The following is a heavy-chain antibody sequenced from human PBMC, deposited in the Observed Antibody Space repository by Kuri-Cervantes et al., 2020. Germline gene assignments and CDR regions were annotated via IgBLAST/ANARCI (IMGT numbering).Heavy chain of an antibody. Sequence: GSLRLPCTVSGGSISSSSYYWGWIRQPPGKGLEWIGSIYYSGSTYYNPSLKSRVTISVDTSKNQFSLKLSSVTAADTAVYYCASNSGYPFYYYGMDVWGQGTTVTVSS. V-gene: IGHV4-39*01. CDR1: GGSISSSSYY. CDR3: ASNSGYPFYYYGMDV. J-gene: IGHJ6*02. CDR2: IYYSGST. D-gene: IGHD5-12*01.